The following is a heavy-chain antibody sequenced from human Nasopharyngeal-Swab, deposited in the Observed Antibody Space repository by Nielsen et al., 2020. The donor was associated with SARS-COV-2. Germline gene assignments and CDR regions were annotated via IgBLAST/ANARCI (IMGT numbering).Heavy chain of an antibody. CDR2: ISYDGSNK. CDR3: AKVEKGSYYVLWFDP. Sequence: SLKISCAASGFPLSSYGMHWVRQAPGKGLEWVAVISYDGSNKYYADSVKGRFTISRDNSKNTLYLQMNSLRAEDTAVYYCAKVEKGSYYVLWFDPWGQGTLVTVSS. J-gene: IGHJ5*02. V-gene: IGHV3-30*18. CDR1: GFPLSSYG. D-gene: IGHD1-26*01.